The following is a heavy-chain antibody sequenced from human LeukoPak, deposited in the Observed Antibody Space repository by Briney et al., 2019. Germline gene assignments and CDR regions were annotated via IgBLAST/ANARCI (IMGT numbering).Heavy chain of an antibody. V-gene: IGHV4-59*01. CDR2: IYYSGST. Sequence: SETLSLTCTVSGGSISSYYWSWIRQPPGKGLEWIGYIYYSGSTNYNPSLKSRVTISVDTSKNQFSLKLSSVTAADTAVYYCARVNDFWSGYSDPHFDYWGQGTLVTVSS. J-gene: IGHJ4*02. CDR3: ARVNDFWSGYSDPHFDY. D-gene: IGHD3-3*01. CDR1: GGSISSYY.